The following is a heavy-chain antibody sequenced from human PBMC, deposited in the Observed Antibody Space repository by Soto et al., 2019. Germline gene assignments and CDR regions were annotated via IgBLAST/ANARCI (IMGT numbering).Heavy chain of an antibody. V-gene: IGHV3-30-3*01. J-gene: IGHJ4*02. D-gene: IGHD1-1*01. Sequence: QVQLVESGGGVVQPGRSLRLSCAASGFTFSSYAMHWVRQAPGKGLEWVAVISYDGSNKYYADSVKGRFTISRDNSKNTLYLQMNSLRAEDTAVYYCARVDWNDVSGGGGFDYWGQGTLVTVSS. CDR3: ARVDWNDVSGGGGFDY. CDR2: ISYDGSNK. CDR1: GFTFSSYA.